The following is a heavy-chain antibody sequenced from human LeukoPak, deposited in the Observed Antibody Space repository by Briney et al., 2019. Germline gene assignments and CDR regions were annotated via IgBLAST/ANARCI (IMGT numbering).Heavy chain of an antibody. J-gene: IGHJ4*02. CDR2: IYHSGST. CDR1: GYSISSGFY. V-gene: IGHV4-38-2*02. Sequence: SETLSLTCTVSGYSISSGFYWGWIRQPPGKGLEWIGSIYHSGSTHYSSSLKSRVAISVDTSKDQLSLRMSSVTAADTAVYYCARGVGLTQGGTFDYWGQGTLVTVSS. CDR3: ARGVGLTQGGTFDY. D-gene: IGHD1-26*01.